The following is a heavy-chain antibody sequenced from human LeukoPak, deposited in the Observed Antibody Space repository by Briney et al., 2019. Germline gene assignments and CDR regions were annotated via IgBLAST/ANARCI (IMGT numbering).Heavy chain of an antibody. V-gene: IGHV3-23*01. Sequence: PGGSLRLSCAASGFTFSSYDMHWVRQATGKGLEWVSAIGGGADYTFYSDSVTGRFTISRDNSKNTLYLQMNSLRAEDTAVYYCAKELVSRSSLSFDYWGQGTRVTVSS. CDR2: IGGGADYT. CDR1: GFTFSSYD. CDR3: AKELVSRSSLSFDY. J-gene: IGHJ4*02. D-gene: IGHD2-2*01.